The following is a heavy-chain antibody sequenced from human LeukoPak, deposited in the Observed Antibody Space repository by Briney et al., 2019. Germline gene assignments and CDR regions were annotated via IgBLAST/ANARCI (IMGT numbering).Heavy chain of an antibody. V-gene: IGHV3-30*02. J-gene: IGHJ6*03. Sequence: GGSLRLSCAASGFTFRNYGMHWVRQATGKGLEWVSFIWSDGNNRFYADSVKGRFTISRDNSKDMLYLQMDTLRAEDTALYYCAKDPGASVSGFYMDVWGKGTTVIVSS. CDR2: IWSDGNNR. D-gene: IGHD2-8*02. CDR1: GFTFRNYG. CDR3: AKDPGASVSGFYMDV.